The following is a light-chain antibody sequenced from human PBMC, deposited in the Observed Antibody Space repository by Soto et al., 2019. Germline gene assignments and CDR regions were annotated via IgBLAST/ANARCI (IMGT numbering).Light chain of an antibody. CDR2: SNN. Sequence: QSVRTQPPSGSGTPGQKVTISCSGSRANIGSNTVNWYQHLPGTVPKLLIYSNNQRPSGVPDRFSGSKSGTSASLAISGLQSEDEADYYCAAWEDSLNPSFVFGTGTKVTVL. J-gene: IGLJ1*01. V-gene: IGLV1-44*01. CDR1: RANIGSNT. CDR3: AAWEDSLNPSFV.